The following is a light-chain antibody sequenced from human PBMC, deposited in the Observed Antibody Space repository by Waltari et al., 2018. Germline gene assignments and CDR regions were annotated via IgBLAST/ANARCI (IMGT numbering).Light chain of an antibody. CDR2: GAS. CDR3: QQLNSDPLT. V-gene: IGKV1-9*01. Sequence: DIQLTQSPSFLSASVGDRLTITCRASQDISNYLAWYQQKPGKAPSLLIYGASTLLSGVPSRFSCSGSGTEFTLTISSLQPEDFAAYYCQQLNSDPLTFGGGTKVEI. J-gene: IGKJ4*01. CDR1: QDISNY.